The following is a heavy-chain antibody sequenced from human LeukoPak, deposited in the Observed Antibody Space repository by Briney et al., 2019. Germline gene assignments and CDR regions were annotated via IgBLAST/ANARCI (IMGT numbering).Heavy chain of an antibody. CDR2: IYTSGST. Sequence: SETLSLTCTVSGGSISSGSYYWSWIRQPAGKGLEWIGRIYTSGSTNYNPSLKSRVTISVDTSKNQFSLKLSSVTAADTAVYYCARSSSKRVSAVDAFDIWGQGTMVTVSS. J-gene: IGHJ3*02. CDR3: ARSSSKRVSAVDAFDI. D-gene: IGHD2/OR15-2a*01. CDR1: GGSISSGSYY. V-gene: IGHV4-61*02.